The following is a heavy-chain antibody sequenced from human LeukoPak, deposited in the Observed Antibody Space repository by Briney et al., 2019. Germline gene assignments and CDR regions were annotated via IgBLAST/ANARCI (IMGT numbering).Heavy chain of an antibody. CDR1: GYRFTGYW. J-gene: IGHJ4*02. D-gene: IGHD3-22*01. CDR3: ARHLVSDTAMAIYDSSGYSDY. Sequence: GDSLKISCKGSGYRFTGYWIGWAGPMPGKGLEGMGLIYPGESDPRYSPSFQGQVTHSADKSLSPAYLEWSSLKASDTAMYYCARHLVSDTAMAIYDSSGYSDYWGQGNLVTVSS. CDR2: IYPGESDP. V-gene: IGHV5-51*01.